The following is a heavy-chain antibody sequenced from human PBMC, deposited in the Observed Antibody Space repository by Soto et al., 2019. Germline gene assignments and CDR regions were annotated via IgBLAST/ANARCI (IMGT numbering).Heavy chain of an antibody. CDR2: HYSGGST. V-gene: IGHV3-53*01. Sequence: GGSLRLSCAISGFSVSSNYLSWVRQAPGKGLEWVSVHYSGGSTYYADSVQGRFTISRDKSNNSLYLQMRRVRAEDTAVYFCARHRHPRGTVGATSPLDPWGQGTQVTVSS. CDR1: GFSVSSNY. D-gene: IGHD1-26*01. CDR3: ARHRHPRGTVGATSPLDP. J-gene: IGHJ5*02.